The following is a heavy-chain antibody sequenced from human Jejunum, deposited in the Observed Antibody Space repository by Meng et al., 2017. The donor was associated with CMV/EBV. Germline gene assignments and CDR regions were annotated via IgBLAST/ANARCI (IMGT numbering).Heavy chain of an antibody. CDR1: GYTFTDYV. CDR2: MNPSSGGT. D-gene: IGHD1/OR15-1a*01. CDR3: ARVVMAEQQLDY. Sequence: ASGYTFTDYVYHWVRHAPGQGLEWMGWMNPSSGGTRYAQKFQGKVTMTRDTSINMAYMELSGLTSADTAVYYCARVVMAEQQLDYWGQGTLVTVSS. V-gene: IGHV1-2*02. J-gene: IGHJ4*02.